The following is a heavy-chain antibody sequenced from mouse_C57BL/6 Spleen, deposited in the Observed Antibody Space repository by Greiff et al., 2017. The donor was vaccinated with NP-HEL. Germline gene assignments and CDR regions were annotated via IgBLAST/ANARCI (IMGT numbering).Heavy chain of an antibody. D-gene: IGHD1-1*01. CDR2: IWSGGST. V-gene: IGHV2-2*01. CDR1: GFSLTSYG. Sequence: QVQLQQSGPGLVQPSQSLSITCTVSGFSLTSYGVHWVRQSPGKGLEWLGVIWSGGSTDYNAAFISRLSISKDNSKSQVFFKMNSLQADDTAIYYCATNYYGSSFPYWYFDVWGTGTTVTVSS. J-gene: IGHJ1*03. CDR3: ATNYYGSSFPYWYFDV.